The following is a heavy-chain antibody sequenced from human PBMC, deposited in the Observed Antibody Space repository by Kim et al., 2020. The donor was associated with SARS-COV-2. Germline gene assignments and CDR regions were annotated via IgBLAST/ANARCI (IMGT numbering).Heavy chain of an antibody. CDR3: ARDGGVSGLFDY. V-gene: IGHV3-48*03. J-gene: IGHJ4*02. CDR2: I. D-gene: IGHD3-16*01. Sequence: IYYTVAEKTRFTIYRELDKNEVYLQMSSLRAEDTAVYYCARDGGVSGLFDYWGQGSLVTVSS.